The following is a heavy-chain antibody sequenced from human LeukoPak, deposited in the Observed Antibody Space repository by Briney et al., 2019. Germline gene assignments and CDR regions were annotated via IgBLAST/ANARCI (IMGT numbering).Heavy chain of an antibody. CDR2: IYYSGST. V-gene: IGHV4-59*11. Sequence: PSETLSLTCTVSGGSISSHYWTWIRQSPGKGLEWIGYIYYSGSTNYNPSLKSRVTISVDTSKNQFSLKLSSVTAADTAVYYCAREGSRRLYMDVWGRGTTITVSS. CDR3: AREGSRRLYMDV. CDR1: GGSISSHY. J-gene: IGHJ6*03. D-gene: IGHD2-15*01.